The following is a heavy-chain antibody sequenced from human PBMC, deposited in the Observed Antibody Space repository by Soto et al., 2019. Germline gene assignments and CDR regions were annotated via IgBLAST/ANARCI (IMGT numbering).Heavy chain of an antibody. CDR2: ISATGTT. CDR1: GDCLRTYY. CDR3: ARDQSGAADF. J-gene: IGHJ3*01. Sequence: SETLFLPCNGSGDCLRTYYCNWILLSAEKGLEWIGRISATGTTTYIPSLKSRITLSVDTSKNEFSLNLKFVTAADTAVYFCARDQSGAADFWGQGTMVTVS. D-gene: IGHD7-27*01. V-gene: IGHV4-4*07.